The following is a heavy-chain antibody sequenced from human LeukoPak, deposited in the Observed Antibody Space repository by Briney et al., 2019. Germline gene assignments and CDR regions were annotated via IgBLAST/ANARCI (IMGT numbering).Heavy chain of an antibody. D-gene: IGHD6-19*01. CDR2: ISAYNGNT. CDR3: ARDSERASSGWYMAWIQED. V-gene: IGHV1-18*01. J-gene: IGHJ4*02. Sequence: ASVKVSCKASGYTFTSYGISWVRQAPGQGLEWMGWISAYNGNTNYAQKLQGRVTMTTGTSTSTAYMELRSLRSDDTAVYYCARDSERASSGWYMAWIQEDWGQGTLVTVSS. CDR1: GYTFTSYG.